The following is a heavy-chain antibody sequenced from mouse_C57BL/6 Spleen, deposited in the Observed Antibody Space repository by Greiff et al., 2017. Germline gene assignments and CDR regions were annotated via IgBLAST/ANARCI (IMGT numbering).Heavy chain of an antibody. V-gene: IGHV14-4*01. D-gene: IGHD1-1*01. CDR3: TSPYYYYGSSYSAWFAY. CDR2: LDPENGDT. Sequence: VQLKQSGAELVRPGASVKLSCTASGFNIKDDYMHWVKQRPEQGLEWIGWLDPENGDTEYASKFQGKATITADTSSNTAYLQLSSLTSEDTAVYYCTSPYYYYGSSYSAWFAYWGQGTLVTVSA. CDR1: GFNIKDDY. J-gene: IGHJ3*01.